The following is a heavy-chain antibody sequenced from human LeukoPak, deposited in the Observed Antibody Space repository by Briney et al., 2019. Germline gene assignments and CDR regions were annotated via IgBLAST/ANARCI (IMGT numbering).Heavy chain of an antibody. CDR3: ARVMYSGDAFDI. CDR2: IYYSGST. V-gene: IGHV4-39*01. CDR1: DDSITIYY. D-gene: IGHD6-13*01. J-gene: IGHJ3*02. Sequence: SETLSLTCTVSDDSITIYYWTWIRQPPGKGLEWIGSIYYSGSTYYNPSLKSRVTISVDTSKNQFSLKLSSVTTADTAVYYCARVMYSGDAFDIWGQGTMVTVSS.